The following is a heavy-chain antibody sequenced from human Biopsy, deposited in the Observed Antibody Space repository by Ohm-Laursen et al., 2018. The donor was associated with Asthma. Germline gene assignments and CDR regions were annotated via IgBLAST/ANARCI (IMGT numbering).Heavy chain of an antibody. CDR1: GFSFSNFA. CDR3: TRTTTVTTTYAMDV. J-gene: IGHJ6*02. Sequence: SLRLSCAASGFSFSNFAIHWVRQAPGKGLEWVSVIYNDGRAYYADSVKGRFTVSRDNSKNTLFLQLNSLRAEDTAVYYCTRTTTVTTTYAMDVWGRGTTVTVS. D-gene: IGHD4-17*01. CDR2: IYNDGRA. V-gene: IGHV3-53*01.